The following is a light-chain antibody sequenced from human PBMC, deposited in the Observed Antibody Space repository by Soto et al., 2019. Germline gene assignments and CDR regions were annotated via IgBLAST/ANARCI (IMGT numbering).Light chain of an antibody. Sequence: DIHMTQSPSCVSGSVVGVGAVGFLASQAISNYLAWYQQKPGKAPTLLIHAASTLQSGVSSRFSGSGSGTDFTLTIGSLQPEDVATYYCQKYNSVPLTFGGGTKVDIK. CDR2: AAS. V-gene: IGKV1-27*01. J-gene: IGKJ4*01. CDR3: QKYNSVPLT. CDR1: QAISNY.